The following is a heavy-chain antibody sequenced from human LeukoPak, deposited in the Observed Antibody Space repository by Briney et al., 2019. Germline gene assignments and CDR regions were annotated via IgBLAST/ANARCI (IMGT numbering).Heavy chain of an antibody. V-gene: IGHV4-34*01. D-gene: IGHD3-22*01. Sequence: SETLSLTCAVYGGSFSGYYWSWLRQPPGRGLEWIGEINHSGSTNYNPSLKSRVTISVDTSKNQFSLKLSSVTAADTAVYYCASMYYYDSSGYPVWGQGTLVTVSS. CDR2: INHSGST. CDR3: ASMYYYDSSGYPV. CDR1: GGSFSGYY. J-gene: IGHJ4*02.